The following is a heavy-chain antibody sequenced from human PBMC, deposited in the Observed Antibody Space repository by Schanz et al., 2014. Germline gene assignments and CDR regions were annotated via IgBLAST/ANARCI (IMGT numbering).Heavy chain of an antibody. V-gene: IGHV3-23*04. Sequence: EVQLVESGGGLVQPGGSLRLSCATSGFTFSTYAMSWVRQAPGKGLEWVSGISGSGVITYYEDSVKGRFTISRDNSNHTLYLQMNSLRADDTAVYYCAKELYSGSHYGWFDPWGQGTLVTVSS. D-gene: IGHD1-26*01. CDR1: GFTFSTYA. CDR2: ISGSGVIT. J-gene: IGHJ5*02. CDR3: AKELYSGSHYGWFDP.